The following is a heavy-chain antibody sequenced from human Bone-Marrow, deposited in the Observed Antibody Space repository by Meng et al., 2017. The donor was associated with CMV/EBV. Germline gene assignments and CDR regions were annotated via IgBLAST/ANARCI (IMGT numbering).Heavy chain of an antibody. CDR3: SRIPLGWVMDV. V-gene: IGHV1-2*02. CDR2: INPNSGGT. CDR1: GYTFPDYY. D-gene: IGHD7-27*01. J-gene: IGHJ6*02. Sequence: SVKVSCQASGYTFPDYYMHWVRQAPGQGLEWMGWINPNSGGTNYAQKFQGRVTLTRDTSISTAYMELSSLRSDDTAVYSCSRIPLGWVMDVWGQGTTVTVSS.